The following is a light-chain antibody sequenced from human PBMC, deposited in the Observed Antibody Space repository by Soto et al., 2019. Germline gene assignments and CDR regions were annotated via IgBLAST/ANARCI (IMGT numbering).Light chain of an antibody. Sequence: QSVLTQPPSASVTPGESVTISCSGTKNDNCLYDFVSWYKDHAGTAPRLIICEVVQPPSGVPDRFSGSTSGNTASRIVSGLQAADEADYFCKSYAGSNAYVFGSGTKVTV. CDR1: KNDNCLYDF. CDR2: EVV. V-gene: IGLV2-8*01. CDR3: KSYAGSNAYV. J-gene: IGLJ1*01.